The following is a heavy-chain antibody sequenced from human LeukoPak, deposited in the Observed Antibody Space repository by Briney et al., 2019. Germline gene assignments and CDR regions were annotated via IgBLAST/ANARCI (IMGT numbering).Heavy chain of an antibody. J-gene: IGHJ3*02. CDR3: ARTGSSSSQDAFDI. D-gene: IGHD6-6*01. V-gene: IGHV3-21*01. CDR1: GLTFSTSG. Sequence: PGGSLRLSCTASGLTFSTSGFNWVRQAPGKGLEWVSSISSSSSYIYYADSVKGRFTISRDNAKNSLYLQMNSLRAEDTAVYYCARTGSSSSQDAFDIWGQGTMVTVSS. CDR2: ISSSSSYI.